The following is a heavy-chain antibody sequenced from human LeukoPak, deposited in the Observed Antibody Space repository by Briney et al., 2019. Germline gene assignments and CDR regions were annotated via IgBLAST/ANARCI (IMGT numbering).Heavy chain of an antibody. J-gene: IGHJ6*03. CDR1: GGSISSYY. V-gene: IGHV4-4*07. Sequence: SETLSLTCTVSGGSISSYYWSWIRQPAGKGLEWIGRIYTSGSTNYNPSLKSRVTMSVDTSKNQFSLKLSSVTAADTAVYYCARAIQLWSPINYYYYYMDVWGKGTTVTVSS. CDR3: ARAIQLWSPINYYYYYMDV. D-gene: IGHD5-18*01. CDR2: IYTSGST.